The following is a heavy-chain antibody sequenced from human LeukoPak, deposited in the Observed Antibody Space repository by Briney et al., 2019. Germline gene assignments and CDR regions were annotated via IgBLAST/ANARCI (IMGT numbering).Heavy chain of an antibody. V-gene: IGHV3-30*02. J-gene: IGHJ4*02. D-gene: IGHD2-21*02. CDR3: AKDSRAYCGGDCYPVGYFDY. Sequence: GGSLRLSCAASGFTFSSYGMHWVRQAPGKGLEWVAFIRYDGSNKYYADSVKGRFTISRDNSKNTLYLQMNSLRAEDTAVYYCAKDSRAYCGGDCYPVGYFDYWGQGTLVTVSS. CDR2: IRYDGSNK. CDR1: GFTFSSYG.